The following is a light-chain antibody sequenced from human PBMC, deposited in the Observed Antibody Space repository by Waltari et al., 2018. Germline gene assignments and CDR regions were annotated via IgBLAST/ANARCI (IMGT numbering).Light chain of an antibody. V-gene: IGKV4-1*01. Sequence: DIVMTQSPVSLAVSLGERATINCKSSQSVLYSSNNKNFLAWYQQKPGQPPKVRIYWASTRESGVPDRFSGSGSGTDFTLTISSLQAEDVAVYYCQQYYTTPLTFGGGTKVEIK. CDR2: WAS. CDR3: QQYYTTPLT. J-gene: IGKJ4*01. CDR1: QSVLYSSNNKNF.